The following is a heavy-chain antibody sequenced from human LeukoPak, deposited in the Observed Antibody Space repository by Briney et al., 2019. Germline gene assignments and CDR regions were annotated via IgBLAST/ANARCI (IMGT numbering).Heavy chain of an antibody. Sequence: PSETLSLTCSVSGGSINNYYWSWIRQPPGKGLEWIGYIYYSGSTNYNPSLKSRVTISVDTSKNHFSLKLSSVTAADTAVYYCAGVTTDLFDYWGQGTLVTVSS. CDR3: AGVTTDLFDY. CDR2: IYYSGST. D-gene: IGHD4-11*01. V-gene: IGHV4-59*12. J-gene: IGHJ4*02. CDR1: GGSINNYY.